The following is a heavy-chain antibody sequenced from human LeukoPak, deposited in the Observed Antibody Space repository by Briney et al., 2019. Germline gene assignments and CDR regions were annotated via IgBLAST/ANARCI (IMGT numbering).Heavy chain of an antibody. D-gene: IGHD3-9*01. Sequence: PGRSLRLSCAASGFAFGSCGMHWVCQAPGKGLEWVAFISFDGSNKYSADSVKGRFTISRDNFKNTLFLQMNALRAEDTAIYYCVKSVSTGLGVIDFWGQGTLVTVSS. CDR2: ISFDGSNK. V-gene: IGHV3-30*18. CDR3: VKSVSTGLGVIDF. CDR1: GFAFGSCG. J-gene: IGHJ4*02.